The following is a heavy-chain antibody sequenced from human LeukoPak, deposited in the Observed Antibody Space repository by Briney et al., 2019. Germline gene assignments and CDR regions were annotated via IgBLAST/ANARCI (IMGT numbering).Heavy chain of an antibody. D-gene: IGHD1-14*01. J-gene: IGHJ5*02. CDR2: IIPDNGGT. Sequence: ASVKVSCKASGYTFIDYYIHWVRQAPGQGLEWMGCIIPDNGGTNFAQKFQDRVTMTRDTSIGTAYMELSRLRSDDTAVYYCAREGQSSLPGTRNWFDPWGQGTLVTVSS. V-gene: IGHV1-2*02. CDR3: AREGQSSLPGTRNWFDP. CDR1: GYTFIDYY.